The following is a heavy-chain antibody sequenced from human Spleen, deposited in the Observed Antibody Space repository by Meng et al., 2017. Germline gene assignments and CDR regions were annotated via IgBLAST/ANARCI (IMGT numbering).Heavy chain of an antibody. CDR3: AKMDGDIVVVPATWTPAGIGF. J-gene: IGHJ4*02. Sequence: GESLKISCAASGFTFSNCEMNWVRQAPGKGLEWVSYVSSGSSAKYYADSVKGRFTISRDNDKNSLYLQMNSLRAEDTALYYCAKMDGDIVVVPATWTPAGIGFWGQGTRVTVSS. V-gene: IGHV3-48*03. D-gene: IGHD2-2*01. CDR1: GFTFSNCE. CDR2: VSSGSSAK.